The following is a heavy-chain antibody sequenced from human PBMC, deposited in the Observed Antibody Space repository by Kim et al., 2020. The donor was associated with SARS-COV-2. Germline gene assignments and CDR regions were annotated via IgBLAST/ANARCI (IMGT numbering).Heavy chain of an antibody. CDR3: TTYDGGYFDF. D-gene: IGHD3-22*01. Sequence: KIDDAEHVKGRFTISRDDSKNMLYLQMNSLKSEDTAVYYCTTYDGGYFDFWGQGTLVTVSS. V-gene: IGHV3-15*01. CDR2: KI. J-gene: IGHJ4*02.